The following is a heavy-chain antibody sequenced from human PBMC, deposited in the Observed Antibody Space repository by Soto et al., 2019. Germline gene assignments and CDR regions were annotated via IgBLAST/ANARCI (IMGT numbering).Heavy chain of an antibody. J-gene: IGHJ3*01. CDR3: SKGFIVVVTAIRPDDNFRV. Sequence: RQAPGKGLERVASISGSGGTTYYADSVKGRFTISRDNSKNTLYLQMNSLSAEDTAFYYCSKGFIVVVTAIRPDDNFRVWRQGPMVTVSS. D-gene: IGHD2-21*02. V-gene: IGHV3-23*01. CDR2: ISGSGGTT.